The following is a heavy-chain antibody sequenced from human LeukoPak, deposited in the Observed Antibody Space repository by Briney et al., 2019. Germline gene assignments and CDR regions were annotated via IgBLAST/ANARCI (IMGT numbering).Heavy chain of an antibody. V-gene: IGHV1-2*02. J-gene: IGHJ4*02. CDR3: AIIGHYYDSSGPFGY. CDR1: GYTFTGYY. Sequence: ASVKVSCKASGYTFTGYYMHWVRQAPGQGLEWMGWINPNSGGTNYAQKFQGRVTMTGDTSISTAYMELSRLRSDDTAVYYCAIIGHYYDSSGPFGYWGQGTLVTVSS. CDR2: INPNSGGT. D-gene: IGHD3-22*01.